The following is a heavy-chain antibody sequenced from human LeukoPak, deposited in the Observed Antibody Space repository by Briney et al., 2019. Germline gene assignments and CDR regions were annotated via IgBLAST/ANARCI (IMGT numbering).Heavy chain of an antibody. Sequence: TSETLSLTCAVSGDSISTRNWWNWVRQPPGKGLDWIGEISHGGSTKYNPSLKNRVTISKDNSKNEFSLKLNSVTAADTAVYFCARSAGWWSLDYWGQGALVTVST. V-gene: IGHV4-4*02. D-gene: IGHD2-8*02. CDR2: ISHGGST. CDR1: GDSISTRNW. J-gene: IGHJ4*02. CDR3: ARSAGWWSLDY.